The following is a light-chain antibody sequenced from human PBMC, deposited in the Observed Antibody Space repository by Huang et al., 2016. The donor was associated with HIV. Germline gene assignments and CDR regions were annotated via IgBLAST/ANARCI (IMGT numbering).Light chain of an antibody. CDR2: GAS. CDR1: QSVSSN. CDR3: QQYNNWPRT. Sequence: EKVMTQSPATLSVSPGERATLSCRASQSVSSNLAWYQQKPGQAPRLLIYGASTRATGIPARFSGSGSVTEFTLTISSLQSEDFAVYYCQQYNNWPRTFGQGTKVEIK. J-gene: IGKJ1*01. V-gene: IGKV3-15*01.